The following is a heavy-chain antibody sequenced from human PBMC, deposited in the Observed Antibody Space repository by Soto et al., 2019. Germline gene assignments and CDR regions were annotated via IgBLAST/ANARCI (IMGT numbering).Heavy chain of an antibody. D-gene: IGHD3-10*01. Sequence: GGFLRLSCAASGFTFSSYGMHWVRQAPGKGLEWVAVISYDGSNKYYADSVKGRFTISRDNSKDTLYLQMNSLRAEDTAVYYCAKMGTMVRGVIGPYYYYYGMDVWGQGTTVTVSS. CDR1: GFTFSSYG. J-gene: IGHJ6*02. CDR3: AKMGTMVRGVIGPYYYYYGMDV. CDR2: ISYDGSNK. V-gene: IGHV3-30*18.